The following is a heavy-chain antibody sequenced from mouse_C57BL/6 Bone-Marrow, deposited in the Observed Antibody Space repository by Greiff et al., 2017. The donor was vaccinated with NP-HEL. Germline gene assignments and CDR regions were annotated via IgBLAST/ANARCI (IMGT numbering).Heavy chain of an antibody. CDR1: GYTFTSYG. V-gene: IGHV1-81*01. CDR2: IYPRSGNT. J-gene: IGHJ3*01. Sequence: QVQLQQSGAELARPGASVKLSCKASGYTFTSYGISWVKQRTGQGLEGIGEIYPRSGNTYYNEKFKGKATLTADKSSSTAYMELRSLTSEDSAVYFCARKRSREAWFAYWGQGTLVTVSA. CDR3: ARKRSREAWFAY.